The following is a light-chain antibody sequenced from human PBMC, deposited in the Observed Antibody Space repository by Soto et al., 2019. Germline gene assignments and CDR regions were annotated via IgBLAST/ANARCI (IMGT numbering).Light chain of an antibody. V-gene: IGLV2-14*01. Sequence: QSVLTQPASVSGSPGQSITISCTGASSDFGDYNYVSWYQEHPGQVPKLIIFEVTTRPSGVSDRFSGSRSGNTASLTISGLQAEDEADYYCLSHTGSRTLFGGGTKLTVL. CDR3: LSHTGSRTL. J-gene: IGLJ3*02. CDR2: EVT. CDR1: SSDFGDYNY.